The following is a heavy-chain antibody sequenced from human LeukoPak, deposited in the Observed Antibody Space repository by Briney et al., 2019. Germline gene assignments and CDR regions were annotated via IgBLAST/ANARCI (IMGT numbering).Heavy chain of an antibody. CDR2: ISYHGTNK. CDR1: GFTFSSYG. V-gene: IGHV3-30*18. D-gene: IGHD3-3*01. CDR3: AKGLGHGYEFDY. Sequence: GGSLRLSCAASGFTFSSYGMHWVRQAPGKGLEWVAVISYHGTNKYYADSVKGRFTISRDDSKNTLYLQMNSLRTEDSAVYFCAKGLGHGYEFDYWGQGTLVTVSS. J-gene: IGHJ4*02.